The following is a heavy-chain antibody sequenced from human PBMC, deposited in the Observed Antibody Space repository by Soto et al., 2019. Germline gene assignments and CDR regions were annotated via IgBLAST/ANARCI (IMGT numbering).Heavy chain of an antibody. CDR3: ARDLLGSGWWRVGAFDI. D-gene: IGHD6-19*01. CDR1: GGSISSYY. Sequence: SETLSLTCTVSGGSISSYYWSRIRQPPGKGLEWIGYIYYSGSTNYNPSLKSRVTISVDTSKNQFSLKLSSVTAADTAVYYCARDLLGSGWWRVGAFDIWGQGTMVT. CDR2: IYYSGST. V-gene: IGHV4-59*01. J-gene: IGHJ3*02.